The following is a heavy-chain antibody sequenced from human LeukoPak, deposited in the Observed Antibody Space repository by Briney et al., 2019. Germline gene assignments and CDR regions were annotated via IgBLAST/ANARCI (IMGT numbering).Heavy chain of an antibody. J-gene: IGHJ4*02. CDR1: GGTFSSYA. Sequence: SVKVSCKASGGTFSSYAISWVRQAPGQGLEWMGRIIPILGIANYAQKFQGRVTITADKSTSTAYMELSSLRSEDTAVYYCARVVRMAAGMNYYLDYWGQGTLVTVSS. CDR2: IIPILGIA. D-gene: IGHD6-13*01. CDR3: ARVVRMAAGMNYYLDY. V-gene: IGHV1-69*04.